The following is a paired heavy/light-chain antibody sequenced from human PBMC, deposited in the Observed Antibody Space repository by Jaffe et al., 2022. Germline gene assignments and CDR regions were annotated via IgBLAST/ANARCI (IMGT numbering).Heavy chain of an antibody. D-gene: IGHD4-4*01. Sequence: QVQLVESGGGVVQPGGSLRLSCAASGFTFRNCGMHWVRQAPGKGLEWAAFITYDGRKKYHADSVKGRFTISRDNFKNTLYLQMNSLRPEDTAVYYCAKDPGYSVRGYYMEVWGKGTTVTVSS. CDR2: ITYDGRKK. V-gene: IGHV3-30*02. CDR3: AKDPGYSVRGYYMEV. CDR1: GFTFRNCG. J-gene: IGHJ6*03.
Light chain of an antibody. J-gene: IGKJ3*01. CDR1: QSLLHSNGYNY. V-gene: IGKV2-28*01. CDR3: MQTLQSPFT. CDR2: LGS. Sequence: DIVMTQSPLSLSVTPGEPASISCRFSQSLLHSNGYNYLDWYLQKPGQSPQLLIYLGSNRASGVPDRFSGSGSGTDFTLKISRVEAEDVGVYYCMQTLQSPFTFGPGTKVGIK.